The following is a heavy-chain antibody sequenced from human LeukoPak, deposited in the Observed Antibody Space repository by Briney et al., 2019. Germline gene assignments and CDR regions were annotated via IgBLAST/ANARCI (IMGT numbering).Heavy chain of an antibody. CDR2: IYYSGST. D-gene: IGHD5-12*01. CDR3: ATLRVATPYYFDY. J-gene: IGHJ4*02. V-gene: IGHV4-30-4*08. Sequence: SQTLSLTCTVSGGSISSSDYYWSWIRQPPGKGLEWIGYIYYSGSTYYNPSLKSRLTISVDTSKNQFSLKLSSVTAADTAVYYCATLRVATPYYFDYWGQGTLVTVSS. CDR1: GGSISSSDYY.